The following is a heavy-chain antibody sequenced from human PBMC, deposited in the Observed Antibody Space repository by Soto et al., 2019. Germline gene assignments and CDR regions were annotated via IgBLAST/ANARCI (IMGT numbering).Heavy chain of an antibody. CDR3: ARARCTQWPFDV. D-gene: IGHD6-19*01. V-gene: IGHV3-30-3*01. Sequence: QVQLVESGGGVVQPGRSLRLSCVASGFTFSNYVMNWVRQGPGKGLEWVAVISYDGYTKYYPDSVKGRFTISRDNSKNTLYLQMNSLTSDDTATFFCARARCTQWPFDVWGRGTMVTVSS. CDR1: GFTFSNYV. CDR2: ISYDGYTK. J-gene: IGHJ3*01.